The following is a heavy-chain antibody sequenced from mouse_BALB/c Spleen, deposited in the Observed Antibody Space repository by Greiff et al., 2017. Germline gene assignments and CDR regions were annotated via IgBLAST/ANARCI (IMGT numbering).Heavy chain of an antibody. Sequence: VKVVESGPGLVAPSQSLSITCTVSGFSLTSYGVHWVRQPPGKGLEWLGVIWAGGSTNYNSALMSRLSISKDNSKSQVFLKMNSLQTDDTAMYYCARVYGNYVYYAMDYWGQGTSVTVSS. D-gene: IGHD2-1*01. J-gene: IGHJ4*01. CDR2: IWAGGST. CDR3: ARVYGNYVYYAMDY. V-gene: IGHV2-9*02. CDR1: GFSLTSYG.